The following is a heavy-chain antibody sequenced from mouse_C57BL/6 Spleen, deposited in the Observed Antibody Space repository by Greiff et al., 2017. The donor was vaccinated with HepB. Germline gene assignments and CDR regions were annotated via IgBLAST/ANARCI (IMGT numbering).Heavy chain of an antibody. Sequence: EVKLMESGPGMVKPSQSLSLTCTVPGYSITSGYDWHWIRHFPGNKLEWMGYISYSGSTNYNPSLKSRISITHDTSKNHFFLKLNSVTTEDTATYYCAREGYDGLAYWGQGTLVTVSA. V-gene: IGHV3-1*01. CDR3: AREGYDGLAY. D-gene: IGHD2-3*01. J-gene: IGHJ3*01. CDR1: GYSITSGYD. CDR2: ISYSGST.